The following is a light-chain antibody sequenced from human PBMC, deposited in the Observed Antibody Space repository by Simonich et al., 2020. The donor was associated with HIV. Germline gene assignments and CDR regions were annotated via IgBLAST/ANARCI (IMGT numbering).Light chain of an antibody. V-gene: IGLV2-14*03. J-gene: IGLJ2*01. CDR2: DVT. CDR3: SSYTTSSTL. Sequence: QSALTQPASVSGSPGQSITISCTGTSSNVGGFNYVSGYQQNPGKAPKLSIFDVTNRPSGVSNRFSGSKSGNTASLTISGLQAEDEADYYCSSYTTSSTLFGGGTKLTVL. CDR1: SSNVGGFNY.